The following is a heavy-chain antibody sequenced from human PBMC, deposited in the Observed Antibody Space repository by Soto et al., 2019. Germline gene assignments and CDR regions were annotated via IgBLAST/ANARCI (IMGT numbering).Heavy chain of an antibody. V-gene: IGHV3-74*01. J-gene: IGHJ4*02. Sequence: EVQLVESGGGLVQPGGSLRLSCAASGFTFNSLWMHWVRQVPGKGLVWVSRINNDGSSTSYADSVKGRFTISRDNAKNTLYLQMTSLRAEDMAVYYCVRDRRGPADYWGQGTLVTVSS. CDR1: GFTFNSLW. D-gene: IGHD3-16*01. CDR3: VRDRRGPADY. CDR2: INNDGSST.